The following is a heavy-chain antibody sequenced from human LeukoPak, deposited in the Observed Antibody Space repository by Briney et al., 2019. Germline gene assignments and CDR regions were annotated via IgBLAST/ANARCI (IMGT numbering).Heavy chain of an antibody. CDR2: LSETGDTT. CDR1: FSFSDHA. Sequence: FSFSDHAMXWVRQAPGKGLELGSSLSETGDTTDYADSVKGRFTISRDNSKNTLYLQMNSLRPDGTAVYYCAKQWLVGIWGQGTLVTVSS. D-gene: IGHD6-19*01. J-gene: IGHJ4*02. CDR3: AKQWLVGI. V-gene: IGHV3-23*01.